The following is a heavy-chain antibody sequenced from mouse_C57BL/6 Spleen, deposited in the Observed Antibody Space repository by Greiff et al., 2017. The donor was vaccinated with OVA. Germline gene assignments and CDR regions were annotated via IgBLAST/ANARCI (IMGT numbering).Heavy chain of an antibody. Sequence: EVQRVESGPGLVKPSQSLSLTCSVTGYSITSGYYWNWIRQFPGNKLEWMGYISYDGSNNYNPSLKNRISITRDTAKNQFFLKLNSVTTEEPATYYCARGGAMDYWGQGTSVTVSS. CDR3: ARGGAMDY. CDR1: GYSITSGYY. V-gene: IGHV3-6*01. CDR2: ISYDGSN. J-gene: IGHJ4*01.